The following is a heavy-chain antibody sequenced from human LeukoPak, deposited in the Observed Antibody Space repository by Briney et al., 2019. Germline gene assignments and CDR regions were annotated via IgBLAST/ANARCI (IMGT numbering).Heavy chain of an antibody. V-gene: IGHV3-30*18. CDR2: ISSDGSIK. Sequence: GGSLRLSCTASKFTFSHYGMQWVRQAPGKGLEWVAVISSDGSIKVYADSVKGRFALSRDNSINTVDLQMNSLRAEDTAVYYCVKEYHSRGFGAYFDYWGQGTLVTVSS. J-gene: IGHJ4*02. CDR3: VKEYHSRGFGAYFDY. CDR1: KFTFSHYG. D-gene: IGHD3-3*01.